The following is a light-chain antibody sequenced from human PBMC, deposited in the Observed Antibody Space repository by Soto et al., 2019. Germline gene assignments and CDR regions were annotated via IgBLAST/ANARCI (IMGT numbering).Light chain of an antibody. V-gene: IGKV3-11*01. Sequence: EIVLTQYPATLSLSPVERATLSCSSSQSVSSDLAWYQQKPGQAPRLLIYDASSRATCIPARFSGSGSGTDFPLTSSSLEPEDFAVYYCQPRSNWPTFGGGTKVEIK. CDR2: DAS. J-gene: IGKJ4*01. CDR1: QSVSSD. CDR3: QPRSNWPT.